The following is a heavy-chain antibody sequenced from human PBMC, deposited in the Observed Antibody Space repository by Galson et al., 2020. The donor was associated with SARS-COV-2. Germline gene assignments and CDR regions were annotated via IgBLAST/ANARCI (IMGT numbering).Heavy chain of an antibody. CDR1: GFTFDDYT. Sequence: GGSLRLSCAASGFTFDDYTMHWFRQAPGKGLEWLSLISCHGGSTYYADSVKGRFTISRDNSKNPLYLQMNSLRTEDTALYYCAKVPIWFGALVCAIDIWGQGRMVTV. CDR3: AKVPIWFGALVCAIDI. V-gene: IGHV3-43*01. J-gene: IGHJ3*02. D-gene: IGHD3-10*01. CDR2: ISCHGGST.